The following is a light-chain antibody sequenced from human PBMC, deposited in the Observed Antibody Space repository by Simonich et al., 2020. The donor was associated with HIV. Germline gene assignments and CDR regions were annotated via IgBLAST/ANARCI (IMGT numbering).Light chain of an antibody. CDR1: SSDVGDYKY. CDR3: SSYAGSNVWV. J-gene: IGLJ3*02. Sequence: QSALTQPPSASGSPGQSGTISCTGTSSDVGDYKYVSWYQQHPGKAPKLMIYEVSRRPAGVPVRFSGSKSGNTASLAVSGLQAEDEADYYCSSYAGSNVWVFGGGTKLSVL. CDR2: EVS. V-gene: IGLV2-8*01.